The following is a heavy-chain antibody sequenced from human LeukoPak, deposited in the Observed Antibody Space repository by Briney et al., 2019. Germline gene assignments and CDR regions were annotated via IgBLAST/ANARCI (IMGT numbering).Heavy chain of an antibody. CDR2: IYTGGST. Sequence: PSQTLCLTCTVSGGSISSDSYYWNCIRQPAGKGLESIRRIYTGGSTNYNPSLKSRVTISVDTSNNQFSLKLSSVTAAHTAVYYCARDPPRRYCSGGSCYSPPDYYFYGMDVWGQGTTVTVSS. V-gene: IGHV4-61*02. CDR3: ARDPPRRYCSGGSCYSPPDYYFYGMDV. CDR1: GGSISSDSYY. D-gene: IGHD2-15*01. J-gene: IGHJ6*02.